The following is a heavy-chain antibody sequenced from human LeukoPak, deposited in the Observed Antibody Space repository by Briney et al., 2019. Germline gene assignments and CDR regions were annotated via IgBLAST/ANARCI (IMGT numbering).Heavy chain of an antibody. CDR3: AKVGVTDHFDY. J-gene: IGHJ4*02. V-gene: IGHV3-48*03. D-gene: IGHD1-26*01. Sequence: PGGSLRLSCAASGFSISSYEMNWVRQAPGKGLEWVSYLSSSGTIYYADSVKGRFTISRDNSKSTLYLQMSSLRAEDTAVYYCAKVGVTDHFDYWGQGTLVTVSS. CDR2: LSSSGTI. CDR1: GFSISSYE.